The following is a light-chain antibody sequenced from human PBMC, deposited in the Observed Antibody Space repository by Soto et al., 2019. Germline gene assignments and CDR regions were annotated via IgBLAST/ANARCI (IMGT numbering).Light chain of an antibody. CDR3: SSYTSSSSFV. Sequence: QSALTQPASVSGSPGQSITISCTGTSSDVGGYNYVSWYQQQPGKAPKLMIYEVSNRPSGVSNRFSGSKSGNTASLTISGLQAEDEADYYCSSYTSSSSFVFGTGTQLTVL. CDR2: EVS. J-gene: IGLJ7*01. CDR1: SSDVGGYNY. V-gene: IGLV2-14*01.